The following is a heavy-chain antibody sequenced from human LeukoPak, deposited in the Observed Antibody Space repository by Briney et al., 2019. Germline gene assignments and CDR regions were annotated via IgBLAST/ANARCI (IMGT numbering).Heavy chain of an antibody. CDR1: GYTFTGYY. V-gene: IGHV1-2*06. D-gene: IGHD3-16*01. CDR3: ARAWGRRNPYDAFDI. J-gene: IGHJ3*02. CDR2: INPNSGGT. Sequence: ASVKVSCKASGYTFTGYYMHWVRQAPGQGLEWMGRINPNSGGTNYAQKFQGRVTMTRDTSISTAYMELSRLRSGDTAVYYCARAWGRRNPYDAFDIWGQGTMVTVSS.